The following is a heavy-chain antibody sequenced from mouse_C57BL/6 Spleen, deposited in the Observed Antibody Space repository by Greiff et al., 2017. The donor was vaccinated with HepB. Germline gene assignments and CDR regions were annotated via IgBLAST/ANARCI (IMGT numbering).Heavy chain of an antibody. Sequence: LEESGPELVKPGASVKISCKASGYAFSSSWMNWVKQRPGKGLEWIGRIYPGDGDTNYNGKFKGKATLTADKSSSTAYMQLSSLTSEDSAVYFCARSDGYLFAYWGQGTLVTVSA. J-gene: IGHJ3*01. CDR3: ARSDGYLFAY. CDR1: GYAFSSSW. D-gene: IGHD2-3*01. V-gene: IGHV1-82*01. CDR2: IYPGDGDT.